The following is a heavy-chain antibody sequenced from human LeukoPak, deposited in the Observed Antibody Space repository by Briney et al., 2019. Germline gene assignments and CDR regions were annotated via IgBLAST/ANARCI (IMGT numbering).Heavy chain of an antibody. J-gene: IGHJ6*03. Sequence: PGGSLRLSCAASGFTFRSYGMHWVRQAPGKGLEWAAFIRCDGSNKYYADSVKGRFTISRDNSKNTLYLQMNSLRAEDTAVYYCANCGIGSDYPHIGSYYMDVWGKGTTVTVPS. CDR2: IRCDGSNK. V-gene: IGHV3-30*02. D-gene: IGHD5-12*01. CDR1: GFTFRSYG. CDR3: ANCGIGSDYPHIGSYYMDV.